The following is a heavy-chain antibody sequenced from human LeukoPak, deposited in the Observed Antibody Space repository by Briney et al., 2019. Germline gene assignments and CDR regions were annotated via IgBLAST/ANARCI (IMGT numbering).Heavy chain of an antibody. CDR2: ISWNSGSI. CDR3: AKGYFDWFFPFDY. J-gene: IGHJ4*02. D-gene: IGHD3-9*01. V-gene: IGHV3-9*01. Sequence: PGGSLRLSCAASGFTFGDYAMHWVRQAPGKGLEWVSVISWNSGSIGYADSVKGRFTISRDNAKNSLYLQMNSLRAEDTALYYCAKGYFDWFFPFDYWGQGTLVTVSS. CDR1: GFTFGDYA.